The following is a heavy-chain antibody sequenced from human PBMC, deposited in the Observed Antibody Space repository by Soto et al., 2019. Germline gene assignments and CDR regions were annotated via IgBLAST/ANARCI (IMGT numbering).Heavy chain of an antibody. D-gene: IGHD1-26*01. Sequence: QVQLQASGPGLVKPSDTLSLTCTVSGDSIGTYNWGWIRQPPGKRLEWIGYIYSNGGTSYNPALNSRVTISADTSTKQFSLRLRSVTAADTAVYYCVRQGIGALHGLVDVWGQGTTVTVSS. CDR2: IYSNGGT. V-gene: IGHV4-59*08. CDR1: GDSIGTYN. J-gene: IGHJ6*02. CDR3: VRQGIGALHGLVDV.